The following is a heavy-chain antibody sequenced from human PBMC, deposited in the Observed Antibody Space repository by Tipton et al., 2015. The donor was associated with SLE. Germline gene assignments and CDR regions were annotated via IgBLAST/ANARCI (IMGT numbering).Heavy chain of an antibody. D-gene: IGHD2-15*01. V-gene: IGHV3-53*01. CDR1: GFTDSRHY. CDR3: VPRQVDFDH. CDR2: LYSGGGT. Sequence: SLRLSCAASGFTDSRHYMSWVRQAPGKGLEWVSFLYSGGGTYYADSVKGRFTVTRDNSKNSLYLHMNSLRADDTAVYYCVPRQVDFDHWGQGALVTVSS. J-gene: IGHJ4*02.